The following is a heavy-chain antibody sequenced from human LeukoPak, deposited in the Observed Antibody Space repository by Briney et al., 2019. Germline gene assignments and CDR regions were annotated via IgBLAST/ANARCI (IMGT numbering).Heavy chain of an antibody. CDR1: GFTFGSYC. CDR3: TIMHGYYDGSGYWVQ. Sequence: GGSLRLSCAASGFTFGSYCMSWVRQAPGKGLEWVAFITTTGATTSYAGSAKGRFTISRDNARDTLYMQMNSLRDEDTALYYCTIMHGYYDGSGYWVQWGQGTLVTVSS. V-gene: IGHV3-23*01. D-gene: IGHD3-22*01. J-gene: IGHJ4*02. CDR2: ITTTGATT.